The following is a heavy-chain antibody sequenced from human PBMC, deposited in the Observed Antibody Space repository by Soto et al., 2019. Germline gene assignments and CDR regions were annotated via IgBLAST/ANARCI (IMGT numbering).Heavy chain of an antibody. V-gene: IGHV1-69*04. J-gene: IGHJ4*02. D-gene: IGHD6-6*01. CDR2: IIPILGIA. CDR1: GGTFSSYT. CDR3: ARDRRRRTAREWGHGYYFDY. Sequence: GASVKVSCKASGGTFSSYTISWVRQAPGQGLEWMGRIIPILGIANYAQKFQGRVTITADKSTSTAYMELSSLRSEDTAVYYCARDRRRRTAREWGHGYYFDYWGQGTLVTVSS.